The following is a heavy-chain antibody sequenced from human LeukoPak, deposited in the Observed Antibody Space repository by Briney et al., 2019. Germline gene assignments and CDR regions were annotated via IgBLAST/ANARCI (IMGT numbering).Heavy chain of an antibody. J-gene: IGHJ4*02. CDR2: ISSSSSYI. D-gene: IGHD2-2*01. V-gene: IGHV3-21*01. CDR1: GFTFSSYS. Sequence: GGSLRLSCAASGFTFSSYSMNWDRQAPGKGLEWVSSISSSSSYIYYADSVKGRFTISRDNAKNSLYLQMNSLRAEDTAVYYCARTFVPVNIVVVPAAIDYWGQGTLVTVSS. CDR3: ARTFVPVNIVVVPAAIDY.